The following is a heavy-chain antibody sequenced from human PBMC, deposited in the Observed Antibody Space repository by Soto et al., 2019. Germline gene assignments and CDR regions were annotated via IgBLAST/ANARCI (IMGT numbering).Heavy chain of an antibody. CDR1: GGTFSSYA. J-gene: IGHJ5*02. D-gene: IGHD3-3*01. CDR3: ARGYDFWSGDHNYNWFDP. Sequence: QVQLVQSGAEVKKPGSSVKVSCKASGGTFSSYAISWVRQAPGQGLEWMGGIIPIFGTANYAQKFQGRVTITADESTSTAYMELSSLRSEDTAVYYCARGYDFWSGDHNYNWFDPWGQGTLVTV. CDR2: IIPIFGTA. V-gene: IGHV1-69*01.